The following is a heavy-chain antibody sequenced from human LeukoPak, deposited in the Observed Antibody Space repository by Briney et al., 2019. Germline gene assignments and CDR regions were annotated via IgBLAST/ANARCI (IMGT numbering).Heavy chain of an antibody. D-gene: IGHD4-17*01. J-gene: IGHJ4*02. Sequence: VASVKVSCKASGYTFTGYYMHWVRQAPGQGLEWMGWINPNSGGTNYAQKFQGRVTMTRDTSISTAYMELSRLRSDDTAVYYCALGQDYGDYIFDYWGQGTLVTVSS. CDR3: ALGQDYGDYIFDY. CDR1: GYTFTGYY. V-gene: IGHV1-2*02. CDR2: INPNSGGT.